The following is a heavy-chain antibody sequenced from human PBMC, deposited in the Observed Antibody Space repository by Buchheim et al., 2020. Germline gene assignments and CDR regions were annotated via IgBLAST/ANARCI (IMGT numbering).Heavy chain of an antibody. CDR1: GGSISSYY. CDR2: IYYSGST. Sequence: QVQLQESGPGLVKPSETLSLTCTVSGGSISSYYWSWIRQPPGKGLEWIGYIYYSGSTNYNPSLKSRVTISVDTSKNQFSLKLSSVTAVDTAVYYCARSDSSGWYYHWFDPWGQGTL. D-gene: IGHD6-19*01. J-gene: IGHJ5*02. CDR3: ARSDSSGWYYHWFDP. V-gene: IGHV4-59*01.